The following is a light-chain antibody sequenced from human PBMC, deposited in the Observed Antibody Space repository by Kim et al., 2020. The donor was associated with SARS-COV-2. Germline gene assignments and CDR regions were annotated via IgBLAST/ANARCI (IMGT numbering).Light chain of an antibody. V-gene: IGLV2-14*03. J-gene: IGLJ3*02. CDR1: TSNVGSNTY. Sequence: GQWVTISCTGSTSNVGSNTYISCQQLPPRTPQKLVIYNDRRRPGVVSNRCAGSKSGTTAPLTSSGHHAEEEADYFGASDTTVNGFMFGGGTKLTVL. CDR2: NDR. CDR3: ASDTTVNGFM.